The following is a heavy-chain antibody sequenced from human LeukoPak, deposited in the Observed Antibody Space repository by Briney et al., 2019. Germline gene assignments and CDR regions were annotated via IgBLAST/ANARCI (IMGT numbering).Heavy chain of an antibody. Sequence: QSGGSLRLSCAASGFTFSSYAMSWVRQAPGKGLEGVSAISGSGGSTYYADSVKGRFTISGDNSKNTLYLQMNSLRAEDTAVYYCAKEGRYSSSTSCYEVPFDYWGQGTLVTVSS. J-gene: IGHJ4*02. V-gene: IGHV3-23*01. CDR1: GFTFSSYA. CDR2: ISGSGGST. D-gene: IGHD2-2*01. CDR3: AKEGRYSSSTSCYEVPFDY.